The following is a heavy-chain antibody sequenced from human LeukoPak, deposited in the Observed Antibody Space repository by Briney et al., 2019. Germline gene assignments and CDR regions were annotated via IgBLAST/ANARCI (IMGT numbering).Heavy chain of an antibody. CDR1: GGSFSGYY. CDR3: ARSSSGWYRRSRIWFDP. J-gene: IGHJ5*02. Sequence: SETLSLTCAVYGGSFSGYYWSWIRQPPGKGLEWIGEINHSGSTNYNPSLKSRVTISVDTSKNQFSLKLSSVTAADTAVYYCARSSSGWYRRSRIWFDPWGQGALVTVSS. V-gene: IGHV4-34*01. D-gene: IGHD6-19*01. CDR2: INHSGST.